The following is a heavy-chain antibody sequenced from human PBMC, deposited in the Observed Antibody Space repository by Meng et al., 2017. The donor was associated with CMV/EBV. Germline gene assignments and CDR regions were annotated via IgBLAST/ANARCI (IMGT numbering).Heavy chain of an antibody. CDR3: ARDLRVVAARPYANYYGMDV. CDR2: INPNSGGT. D-gene: IGHD6-6*01. J-gene: IGHJ6*02. V-gene: IGHV1-2*02. Sequence: ASVKVSCKASGYTFTGYYIHWVRQAPGQGLEWMGWINPNSGGTNYAQKFQGRVTMTRDTSISTAYMELSRLRSDDTAVYYCARDLRVVAARPYANYYGMDVWGQGTTVTVSS. CDR1: GYTFTGYY.